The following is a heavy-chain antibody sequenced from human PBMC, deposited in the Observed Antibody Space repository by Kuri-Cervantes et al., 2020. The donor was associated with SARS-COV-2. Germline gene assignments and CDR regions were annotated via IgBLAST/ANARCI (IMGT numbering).Heavy chain of an antibody. D-gene: IGHD3-3*01. CDR1: GYTFTSYY. CDR3: ARDQLSFTIFGVVITYFDY. V-gene: IGHV1-46*01. CDR2: INPSGGST. Sequence: ASVKVSCKASGYTFTSYYMHWVRQAPGQGLEWMGIINPSGGSTSYAQKFQGRVTMTRDTSTSTVYMELRSLRSDDTAVYYCARDQLSFTIFGVVITYFDYWGQGTLVTVSS. J-gene: IGHJ4*02.